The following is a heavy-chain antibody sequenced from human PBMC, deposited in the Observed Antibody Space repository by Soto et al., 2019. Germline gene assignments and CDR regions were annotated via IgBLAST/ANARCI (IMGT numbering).Heavy chain of an antibody. D-gene: IGHD3-10*01. Sequence: QVQLQESGPGLVKPSGTLSLTCAVSSGSISSSNWCSWVRQPPGKGLEWIGVINHSGSTNYNPSLKSRVTLSVDKSTIQFSLKLSSVTAADTAVYYCARDSHYYGAGSHDRSLGYYYYLEVWGKGTTGTVSS. CDR1: SGSISSSNW. CDR2: INHSGST. J-gene: IGHJ6*03. V-gene: IGHV4-4*02. CDR3: ARDSHYYGAGSHDRSLGYYYYLEV.